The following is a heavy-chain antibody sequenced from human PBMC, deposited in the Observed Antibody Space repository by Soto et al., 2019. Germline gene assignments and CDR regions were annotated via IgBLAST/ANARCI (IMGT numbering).Heavy chain of an antibody. CDR3: ARVKSLGIVATTETFEY. Sequence: ASVKVCCKASGYTFAGYYMNWVRQAPGQGLEWMGWINPNSGGTNYAQKFQGRVTMTRDTSISTAYMELSSLRSEDTAVYYCARVKSLGIVATTETFEYWGQGTLVTVSS. D-gene: IGHD5-12*01. CDR1: GYTFAGYY. J-gene: IGHJ4*02. V-gene: IGHV1-2*02. CDR2: INPNSGGT.